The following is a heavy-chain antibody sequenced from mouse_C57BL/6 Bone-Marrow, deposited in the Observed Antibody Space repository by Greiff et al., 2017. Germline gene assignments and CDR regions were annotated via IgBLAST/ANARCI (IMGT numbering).Heavy chain of an antibody. D-gene: IGHD2-4*01. J-gene: IGHJ4*01. Sequence: EVKLQESGPGLVKPSQSLSLTCSVTGYSITSGYYWNWIRQFPGNKLEWMGYISYDGSNNYNPSLKNRITITRDTSKNQFFLKLNSVTTEDTATYDCASGGYDYLRGAMDYWGQGTSVTVSS. CDR2: ISYDGSN. CDR3: ASGGYDYLRGAMDY. V-gene: IGHV3-6*01. CDR1: GYSITSGYY.